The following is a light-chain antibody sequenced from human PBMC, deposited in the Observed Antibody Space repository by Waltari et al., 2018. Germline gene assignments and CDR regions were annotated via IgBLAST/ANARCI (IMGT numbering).Light chain of an antibody. CDR3: CSFATNSIVI. CDR2: EVK. Sequence: QSALTQPASVSGSPGQSITISCSGTGSDVGSYNLVSWYQQHPGKAPNLISYEVKMRPSGVSDRFSGSNSGVTASLTISGLQAEDEAVYFCCSFATNSIVIFGGGTKLTVL. J-gene: IGLJ2*01. CDR1: GSDVGSYNL. V-gene: IGLV2-23*02.